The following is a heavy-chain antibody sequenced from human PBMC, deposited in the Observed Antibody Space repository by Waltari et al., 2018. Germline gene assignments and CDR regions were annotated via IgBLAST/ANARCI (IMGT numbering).Heavy chain of an antibody. CDR3: AKGKDGYNVYYFDY. D-gene: IGHD5-12*01. V-gene: IGHV3-9*03. CDR1: GFTFDDYA. J-gene: IGHJ4*02. CDR2: ISWNRGSI. Sequence: EVQLVESGGGLVQPGRSLRLSCAASGFTFDDYAMHWVRQAPGKGLEWVSGISWNRGSIGDADSGKCRFTISRDNAKNSLYLQMNSLRAEDMALYYCAKGKDGYNVYYFDYWGQGTLVTVSS.